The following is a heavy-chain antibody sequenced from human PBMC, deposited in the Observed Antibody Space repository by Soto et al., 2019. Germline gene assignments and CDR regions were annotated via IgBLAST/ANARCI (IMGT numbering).Heavy chain of an antibody. Sequence: GASVKVSCKASGDSFTNYGVTWVRQAPGQGLEWMGWISAFNGNTHYAQNLQGRVTMTTDASTSTAYMELRSLRSDDTAVYYCARDRGVAPPVAGNTHYYYYMDVWGKGTTVTVSS. D-gene: IGHD6-19*01. CDR2: ISAFNGNT. V-gene: IGHV1-18*01. CDR1: GDSFTNYG. CDR3: ARDRGVAPPVAGNTHYYYYMDV. J-gene: IGHJ6*03.